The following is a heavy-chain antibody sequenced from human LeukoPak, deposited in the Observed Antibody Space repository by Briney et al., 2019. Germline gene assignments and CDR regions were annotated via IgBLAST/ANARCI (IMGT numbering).Heavy chain of an antibody. CDR2: IDNGGSYT. CDR1: GFIFSSKW. CDR3: ARDLPISDSSGYYLDY. D-gene: IGHD3-22*01. J-gene: IGHJ4*02. Sequence: GGSLRLSCAASGFIFSSKWIHWVRQAPGKGLEWVSRIDNGGSYTSYADSVKGRFTISRDNAKNTVYLQMNSLRAEDTAVYYCARDLPISDSSGYYLDYWGQGTVVTVSS. V-gene: IGHV3-74*01.